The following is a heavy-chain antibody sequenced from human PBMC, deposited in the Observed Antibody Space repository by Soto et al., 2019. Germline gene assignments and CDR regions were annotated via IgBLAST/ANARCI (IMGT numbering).Heavy chain of an antibody. CDR3: AREVTFGELFYLDY. CDR2: MNPNSGNT. CDR1: GHTFTSYD. D-gene: IGHD3-10*01. V-gene: IGHV1-8*01. Sequence: GASVKVSCKASGHTFTSYDINWVRQATGQGLEWMGWMNPNSGNTGYAQKFQGRVTMTRNTSISTAYMELSSLRSEDTAVYYCAREVTFGELFYLDYWGQGTLVTVSS. J-gene: IGHJ4*02.